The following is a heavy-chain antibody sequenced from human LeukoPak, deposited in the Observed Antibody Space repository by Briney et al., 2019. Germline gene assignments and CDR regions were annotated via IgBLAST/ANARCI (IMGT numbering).Heavy chain of an antibody. CDR1: GFTFSSYA. J-gene: IGHJ4*02. V-gene: IGHV3-30*01. CDR2: ISYAGSNK. Sequence: GGSLRLSCAAAGFTFSSYAMHWVRQAPGKGLDWVAVISYAGSNKYYADSVKGRFNISRDTSKNTLYLQMDSMTTEDTAVYYCARGESVAMGSIDSWGQGTLVTVSS. D-gene: IGHD2-2*01. CDR3: ARGESVAMGSIDS.